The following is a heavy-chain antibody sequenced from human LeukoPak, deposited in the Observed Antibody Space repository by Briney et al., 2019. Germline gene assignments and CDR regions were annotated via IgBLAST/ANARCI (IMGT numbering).Heavy chain of an antibody. CDR1: GFTFDDYA. J-gene: IGHJ4*02. CDR3: AKDIFTWSGSYYGLDY. V-gene: IGHV3-9*01. Sequence: PGRSLRLSCAASGFTFDDYAMHWVRQAPGKGLEWISGISWNSGSIGYADSVKGRFTISRDNAKNSLYLQMNSLRAEDTALYYCAKDIFTWSGSYYGLDYWGQGTLVTVSS. CDR2: ISWNSGSI. D-gene: IGHD1-26*01.